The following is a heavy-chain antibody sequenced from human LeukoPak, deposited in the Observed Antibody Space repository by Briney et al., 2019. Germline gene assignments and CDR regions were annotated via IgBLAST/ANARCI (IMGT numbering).Heavy chain of an antibody. J-gene: IGHJ4*02. CDR2: ISDSGNT. V-gene: IGHV4-31*03. CDR3: ARGDDHFDY. CDR1: GGPLNTGYY. Sequence: SETQSLTCTVSGGPLNTGYYWNWIRQHPGKGLEWIGQISDSGNTNYNPSLKGRVTMSVDTSQNQFSLKLSSVTAADTAVYYCARGDDHFDYWGQGSLVTVSS.